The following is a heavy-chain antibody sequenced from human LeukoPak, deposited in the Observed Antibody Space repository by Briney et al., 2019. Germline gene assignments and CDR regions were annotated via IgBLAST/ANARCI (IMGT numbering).Heavy chain of an antibody. CDR3: ARGGGEEFGEYDVFDY. D-gene: IGHD3-10*01. J-gene: IGHJ4*02. CDR1: GGSISSGGYS. CDR2: IYHSGRT. V-gene: IGHV4-30-2*01. Sequence: SQTLSLTCAVSGGSISSGGYSWSWIRQPPGKGLEWIVYIYHSGRTYYNPSLKSRVTISIDRSKNQFSLRLSSVTAADTAVYYCARGGGEEFGEYDVFDYWGQGTLVTVSS.